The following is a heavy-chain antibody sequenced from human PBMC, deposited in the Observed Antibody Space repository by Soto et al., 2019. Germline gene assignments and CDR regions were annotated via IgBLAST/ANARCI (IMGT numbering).Heavy chain of an antibody. D-gene: IGHD1-26*01. Sequence: GGSLRLSCAASGFTFSTYGVHWVRQAPGKGLEWVAVVWSDGSKEFYADSVKGRFTISRDNSKNTVYLQMNSLRAEDTAVYYCARRISGTHGVDYWGQGTMVTVSS. J-gene: IGHJ4*02. CDR2: VWSDGSKE. CDR3: ARRISGTHGVDY. V-gene: IGHV3-33*01. CDR1: GFTFSTYG.